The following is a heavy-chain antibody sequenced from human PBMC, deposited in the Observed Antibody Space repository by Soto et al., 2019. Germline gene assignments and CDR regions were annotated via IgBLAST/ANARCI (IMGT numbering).Heavy chain of an antibody. CDR1: GFTFSDSW. J-gene: IGHJ5*02. D-gene: IGHD4-4*01. Sequence: EVQLVESGGGLVQPGGSPRLSCTASGFTFSDSWMTWVRRAPGKGLEWVARIKPDESEKKYADSVKGRFSISRDNAKNSMYLQMDSLRGEDTAVYYCVRGGSNYASWGQGTLVTVSS. CDR2: IKPDESEK. V-gene: IGHV3-7*01. CDR3: VRGGSNYAS.